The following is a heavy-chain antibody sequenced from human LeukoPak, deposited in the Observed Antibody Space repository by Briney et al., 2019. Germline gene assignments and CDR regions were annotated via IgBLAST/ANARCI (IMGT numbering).Heavy chain of an antibody. CDR2: IYYSGST. Sequence: SETLSLTCTVSGGSISSYYWSWIRQPPGKGLEWIGYIYYSGSTNYNPSLKSRVTISVDTSKNQFSLKLSSVTAADTAVYYCVRKGDYYDSSEDIWGQGTMVTVSS. CDR3: VRKGDYYDSSEDI. D-gene: IGHD3-22*01. V-gene: IGHV4-59*01. CDR1: GGSISSYY. J-gene: IGHJ3*02.